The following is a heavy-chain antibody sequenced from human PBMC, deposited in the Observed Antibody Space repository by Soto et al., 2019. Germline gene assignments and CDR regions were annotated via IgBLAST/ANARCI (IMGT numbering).Heavy chain of an antibody. V-gene: IGHV3-21*01. CDR1: GFIFSDYS. J-gene: IGHJ4*02. CDR3: ARTGGSYSDDY. Sequence: EEHLVESGGRLVKPGGSVRLSCAASGFIFSDYSMTWVRQAPGKGLEWVSSISSSSSYIYYADSVMGRFTISRDNAKNSLYLQMNSLRVEDTAVYYCARTGGSYSDDYWGQGALVTVSS. D-gene: IGHD1-26*01. CDR2: ISSSSSYI.